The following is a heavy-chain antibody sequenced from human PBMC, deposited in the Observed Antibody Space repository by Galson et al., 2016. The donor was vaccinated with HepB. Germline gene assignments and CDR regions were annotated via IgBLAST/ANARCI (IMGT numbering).Heavy chain of an antibody. J-gene: IGHJ5*02. CDR3: ARGEPANYYHGSGYSP. Sequence: SETLSLTCTVSGGSVSSGNYYWSWFRQPPGKGLEWIGYIYYSGTTKYNPSLKSRVTISLDTPKNHFSLKLRSVITADTAVYFCARGEPANYYHGSGYSPWGQGTLVTVSS. CDR2: IYYSGTT. D-gene: IGHD3-22*01. CDR1: GGSVSSGNYY. V-gene: IGHV4-61*03.